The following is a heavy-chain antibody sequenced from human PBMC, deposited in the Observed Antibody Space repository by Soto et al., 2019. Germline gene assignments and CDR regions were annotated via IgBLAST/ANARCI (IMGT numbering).Heavy chain of an antibody. CDR3: ARTGHSGSYDF. V-gene: IGHV1-18*01. CDR1: GYTFTSYG. CDR2: ISAHNGDT. J-gene: IGHJ4*02. D-gene: IGHD3-22*01. Sequence: ASVKVSCKASGYTFTSYGISWVRQAPGQGLEWMGWISAHNGDTKYSENFQGRVTITRDTSASTVYLGLSSLSSEDTASYYCARTGHSGSYDFWGQGTLVTVSS.